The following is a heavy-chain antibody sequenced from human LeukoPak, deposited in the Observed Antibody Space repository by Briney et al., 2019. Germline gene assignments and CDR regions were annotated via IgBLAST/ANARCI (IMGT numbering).Heavy chain of an antibody. CDR2: INPSGGST. CDR3: ARGKYQLLIAYQQGYYMDV. J-gene: IGHJ6*03. V-gene: IGHV1-46*01. CDR1: GYTFTSYY. Sequence: ASVKVSCKASGYTFTSYYIHWVRQAPGQGLEWMGLINPSGGSTNYAQKFQGRVTITADKSTSTAYMELSSLRSEDTAVYYCARGKYQLLIAYQQGYYMDVWGKGTTVTVSS. D-gene: IGHD2-2*01.